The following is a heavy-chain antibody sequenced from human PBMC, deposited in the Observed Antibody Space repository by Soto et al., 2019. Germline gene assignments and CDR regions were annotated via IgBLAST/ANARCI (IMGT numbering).Heavy chain of an antibody. D-gene: IGHD2-21*02. CDR2: ISSSSSTI. CDR1: GFTVSSNY. Sequence: GGSLRLSCAASGFTVSSNYMNWVRQAPGKGLEWVSYISSSSSTIYYADSVKGRFTISRDNAKNSLYLQMDSLRAEDTAVYYCARDRYCGGDCYPYGMDVWGQGTTVPVSS. J-gene: IGHJ6*02. CDR3: ARDRYCGGDCYPYGMDV. V-gene: IGHV3-48*01.